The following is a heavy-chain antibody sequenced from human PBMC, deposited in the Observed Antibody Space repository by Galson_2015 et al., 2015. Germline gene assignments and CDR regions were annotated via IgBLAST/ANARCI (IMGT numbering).Heavy chain of an antibody. V-gene: IGHV3-9*01. Sequence: SLRLSCAASGFTFDDYGMHWVRQAPGKGLEWVSGISWNSGSIGYADSVKGRFTISRDNAKNSLYLQMNSLRAEDTALYYCAKGKPWSAPPYYFDYWGQGTLVTVSS. CDR3: AKGKPWSAPPYYFDY. D-gene: IGHD2-8*02. CDR1: GFTFDDYG. CDR2: ISWNSGSI. J-gene: IGHJ4*02.